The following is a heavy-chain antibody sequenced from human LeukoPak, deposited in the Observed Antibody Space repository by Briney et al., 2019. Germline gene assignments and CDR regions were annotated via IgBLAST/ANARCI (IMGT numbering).Heavy chain of an antibody. CDR2: IFYSGTT. D-gene: IGHD5-18*01. J-gene: IGHJ4*02. CDR3: ARGRGYGYGIDY. V-gene: IGHV4-30-4*08. CDR1: GGSITGGGHY. Sequence: PSQTLSLTCTVPGGSITGGGHYWSWVRQPPGKGLEWIGHIFYSGTTLYNPTLKTRLTISEDTSNNQFSLRLTSLTAADTAVYYRARGRGYGYGIDYWGQGTLVTVSS.